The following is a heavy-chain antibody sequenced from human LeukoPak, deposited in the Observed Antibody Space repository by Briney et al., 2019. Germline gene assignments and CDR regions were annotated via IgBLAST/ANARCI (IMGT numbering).Heavy chain of an antibody. J-gene: IGHJ6*03. D-gene: IGHD6-6*01. CDR1: GGSISSSSYY. V-gene: IGHV4-39*01. Sequence: SETLSLTCTVSGGSISSSSYYWGWIRQPPGKGLEWIGSIYYSGSTYYNPSLKSRVTISVDTSKNQFSLKLSSVTAADTAVYYCARVKGPYSSSSVGYYYYYMDVWGKGTTVTVSS. CDR2: IYYSGST. CDR3: ARVKGPYSSSSVGYYYYYMDV.